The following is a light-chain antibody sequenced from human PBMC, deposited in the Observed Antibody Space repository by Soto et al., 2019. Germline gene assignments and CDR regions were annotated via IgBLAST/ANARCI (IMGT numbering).Light chain of an antibody. CDR1: SSNVGSYKL. J-gene: IGLJ1*01. CDR2: EVN. V-gene: IGLV2-23*02. Sequence: QSALTQPASVAGSPGQSITISCTGTSSNVGSYKLVSWYQQHPGKAPKLMIFEVNKRPSGVSNRFSGSKSGNTASLTISGLKVEDEADYDCGSSGGSPPYVLGTGTKLTVL. CDR3: GSSGGSPPYV.